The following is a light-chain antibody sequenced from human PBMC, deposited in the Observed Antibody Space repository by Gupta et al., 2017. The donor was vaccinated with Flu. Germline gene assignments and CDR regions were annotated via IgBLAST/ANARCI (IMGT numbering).Light chain of an antibody. J-gene: IGLJ3*02. CDR3: QSQDSSRSGRV. Sequence: QSVLPQPPSVSGAPGQRVTISCTGSSSNIGAGYDVHWYQQLPGTAPKLLISGNTNRPSGVPDRFSGSKSGTSASLAITGLQAEDAADYYCQSQDSSRSGRVFGEGTKLTVL. V-gene: IGLV1-40*01. CDR2: GNT. CDR1: SSNIGAGYD.